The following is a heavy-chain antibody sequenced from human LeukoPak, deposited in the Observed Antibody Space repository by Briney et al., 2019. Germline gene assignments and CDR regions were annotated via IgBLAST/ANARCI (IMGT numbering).Heavy chain of an antibody. Sequence: ASVKVSCKASGYTFTGYYMHWVRQAPGQGLEWMEWINPNSGGTNYAQKFQGRVTMTRDTSISTAYMELSRLRSEDTAVYYCARSPARIAAAGTGYYGMDVWGQGTTVTVSS. CDR1: GYTFTGYY. V-gene: IGHV1-2*02. CDR3: ARSPARIAAAGTGYYGMDV. CDR2: INPNSGGT. D-gene: IGHD6-13*01. J-gene: IGHJ6*02.